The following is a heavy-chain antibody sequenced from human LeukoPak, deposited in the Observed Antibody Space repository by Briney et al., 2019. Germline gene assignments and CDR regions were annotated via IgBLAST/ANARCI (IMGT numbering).Heavy chain of an antibody. J-gene: IGHJ3*02. CDR2: ISYDGSNK. Sequence: GRSLRLSCAASGFTFSSYGMHWVRQAPGKGLEWVAVISYDGSNKYYADSVKGRFTISRDNSKNTLYLQMNSLRAEDTAVYYCAKFLYTYYYDSSGYSADPDAFDIWGQGTMVTVSS. V-gene: IGHV3-30*18. D-gene: IGHD3-22*01. CDR3: AKFLYTYYYDSSGYSADPDAFDI. CDR1: GFTFSSYG.